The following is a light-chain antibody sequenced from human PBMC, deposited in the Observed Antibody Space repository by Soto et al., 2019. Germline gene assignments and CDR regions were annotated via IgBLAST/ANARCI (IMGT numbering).Light chain of an antibody. CDR1: QSVSSSY. CDR3: QQYGSVIT. V-gene: IGKV3D-20*01. Sequence: LVLARAPTTLSFSRGERATVTCGASQSVSSSYLAWYQQKPGLAPRLLIFDASSRATGIPDRFSGSGSGTDFTLTISRLEPEAFAVYYCQQYGSVITFGQGTRLEIK. CDR2: DAS. J-gene: IGKJ5*01.